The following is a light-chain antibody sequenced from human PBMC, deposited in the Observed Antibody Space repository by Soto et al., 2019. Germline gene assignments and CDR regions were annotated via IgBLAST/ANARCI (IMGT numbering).Light chain of an antibody. CDR2: DVS. V-gene: IGLV2-14*01. J-gene: IGLJ1*01. CDR1: SSDVGAYNC. CDR3: SSYTSSGNYE. Sequence: QSVLTQPASVSGSPGQSIAISCTGTSSDVGAYNCVSWYQQHPGKAPKLMIYDVSNRPSGVSNRFSGSKSGNTASLTISGLQAEDEADYYCSSYTSSGNYEFGTGIKVTVL.